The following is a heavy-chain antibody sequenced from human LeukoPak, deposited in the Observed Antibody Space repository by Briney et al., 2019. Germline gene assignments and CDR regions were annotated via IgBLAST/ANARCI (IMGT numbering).Heavy chain of an antibody. CDR3: ARGEVDDYGDYYYFDY. J-gene: IGHJ4*02. CDR2: IYYSGST. Sequence: SETLSLTCTVSGGSISSYYWSWIRQPPGKGLEWIGYIYYSGSTNYNPSLKSRVTISVDTSKNQFSLKLSSVTAADTAVYYCARGEVDDYGDYYYFDYWGRGTLVTVSS. V-gene: IGHV4-59*01. CDR1: GGSISSYY. D-gene: IGHD4-17*01.